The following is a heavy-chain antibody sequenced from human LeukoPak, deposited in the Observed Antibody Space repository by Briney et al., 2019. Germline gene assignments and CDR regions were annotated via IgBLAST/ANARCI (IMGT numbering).Heavy chain of an antibody. J-gene: IGHJ4*02. D-gene: IGHD3-10*02. CDR2: ISTSGSTT. Sequence: GGSLRLSCAASGFTFSDYEINWVRQAPGKGLEWVSCISTSGSTTYYTDSVKGRFTISRDNAKNSLFLQMNTLTVEDTAVYYCARGALHVFDYWGQGTPVTVSS. CDR3: ARGALHVFDY. CDR1: GFTFSDYE. V-gene: IGHV3-48*03.